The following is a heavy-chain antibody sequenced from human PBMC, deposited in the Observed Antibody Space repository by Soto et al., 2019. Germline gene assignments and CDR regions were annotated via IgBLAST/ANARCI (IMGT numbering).Heavy chain of an antibody. J-gene: IGHJ4*02. CDR1: GFTFSSYN. CDR3: ARIRVGY. V-gene: IGHV3-48*02. Sequence: EVQLVESGGGLVQSGGSLRLSCAASGFTFSSYNMNWVRQAPGKGLEWVSYISSGSGIISYADSVKGRFTISRDNDKNSQYLQMNSLRDEDTAVYYCARIRVGYWGQGGLVTVSS. CDR2: ISSGSGII.